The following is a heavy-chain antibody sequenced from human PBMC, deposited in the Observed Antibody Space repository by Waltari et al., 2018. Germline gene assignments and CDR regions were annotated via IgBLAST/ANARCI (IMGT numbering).Heavy chain of an antibody. D-gene: IGHD6-13*01. CDR3: ARTGRDSSSWYWVDY. CDR1: GYTFTSYG. Sequence: QVQLVQSGAEVKKPGASVKVSCKASGYTFTSYGIHWVRKATGQGLEWMGWISAYNGNTNNAQKLQGRVTMTTDTSTSTAYMELRSLRSDDTAVYYCARTGRDSSSWYWVDYWGQGTLVTVSS. J-gene: IGHJ4*02. V-gene: IGHV1-18*04. CDR2: ISAYNGNT.